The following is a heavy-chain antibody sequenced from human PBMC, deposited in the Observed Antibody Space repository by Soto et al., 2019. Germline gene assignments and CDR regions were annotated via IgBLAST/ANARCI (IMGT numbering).Heavy chain of an antibody. V-gene: IGHV3-23*01. CDR2: ITADGGT. CDR3: APHVSCSGGSCQYDAFAI. J-gene: IGHJ3*02. D-gene: IGHD2-15*01. Sequence: EVQVLESGGGLVQPGGSLKLSCEGSGFTVSIHAMTWIRQAPGKGPEWVSTITADGGTYYADSVKGRFAMSRDTSESTLYLQMNSLGAEDTAAYYCAPHVSCSGGSCQYDAFAIRGQGTMVTVSS. CDR1: GFTVSIHA.